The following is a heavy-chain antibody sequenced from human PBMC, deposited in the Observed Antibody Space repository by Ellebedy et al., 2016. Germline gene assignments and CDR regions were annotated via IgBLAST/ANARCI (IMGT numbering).Heavy chain of an antibody. D-gene: IGHD3-10*01. CDR2: IYYSGRT. CDR3: ARKLPGMGYFDY. J-gene: IGHJ4*02. CDR1: GFSISSDNW. Sequence: SETLSLTXAVSGFSISSDNWWGWIRQPPGKGLEWIGYIYYSGRTYYNSSLKSRVTLSVDTSKNQFSLTLSSVTAVDTAVYYCARKLPGMGYFDYWGQGTLVTVSS. V-gene: IGHV4-28*01.